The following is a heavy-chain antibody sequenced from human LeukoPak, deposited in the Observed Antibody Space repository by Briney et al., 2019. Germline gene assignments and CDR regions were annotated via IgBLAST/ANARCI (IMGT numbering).Heavy chain of an antibody. CDR1: GFTFSSYW. V-gene: IGHV3-7*03. CDR3: ARDRSGSYVVPDAFDI. D-gene: IGHD1-26*01. CDR2: IKQDGSEK. Sequence: PGGSLRLSCAASGFTFSSYWMSWVRQAPGKGLEWVANIKQDGSEKYYVDSVKGRFTISRDNAKNSLYLQMNSLRAEDTAVYCCARDRSGSYVVPDAFDIWGQGTMVTVSS. J-gene: IGHJ3*02.